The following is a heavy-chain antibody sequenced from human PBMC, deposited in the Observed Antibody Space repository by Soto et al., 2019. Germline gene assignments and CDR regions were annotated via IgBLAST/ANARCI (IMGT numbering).Heavy chain of an antibody. Sequence: PGESLKISCKGSGYAFAGYWIGWVRQMPGIGLEWMGIIYCGDSQTKYNPSFQDQVIMSVDKSIHTAYLQWTSLKASDTAIYYCVRVSSPSLPPWFDPWGQGTQVTVSS. J-gene: IGHJ5*02. CDR2: IYCGDSQT. V-gene: IGHV5-51*01. CDR3: VRVSSPSLPPWFDP. CDR1: GYAFAGYW. D-gene: IGHD6-19*01.